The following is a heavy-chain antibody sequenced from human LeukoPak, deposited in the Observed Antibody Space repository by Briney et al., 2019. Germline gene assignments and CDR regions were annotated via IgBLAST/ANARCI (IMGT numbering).Heavy chain of an antibody. CDR2: INHSGTT. CDR1: GGSSSSYY. J-gene: IGHJ4*02. Sequence: LETLSLTCVVYGGSSSSYYWNWIRQPPGKGLEWIGEINHSGTTNYNPSLKSRVTISVDTSKNQFSLKLSSVTAADTAVYYCARDTVMGSYWGQGTLVTVSS. D-gene: IGHD4-17*01. CDR3: ARDTVMGSY. V-gene: IGHV4-34*01.